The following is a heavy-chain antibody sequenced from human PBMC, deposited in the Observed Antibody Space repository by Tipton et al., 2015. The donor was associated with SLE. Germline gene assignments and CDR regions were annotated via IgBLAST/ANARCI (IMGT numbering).Heavy chain of an antibody. V-gene: IGHV4-34*01. CDR2: INHSGST. CDR1: SGSFSGYY. J-gene: IGHJ4*02. Sequence: LRLSCAVYSGSFSGYYWSWIRQPPGKGLEWIGEINHSGSTNYNPSLKSRVTISVDTSKNQFSLKLSSVTAADTAVYYCAGGGGSGWDYFDYWGQGTLVTVSS. D-gene: IGHD6-19*01. CDR3: AGGGGSGWDYFDY.